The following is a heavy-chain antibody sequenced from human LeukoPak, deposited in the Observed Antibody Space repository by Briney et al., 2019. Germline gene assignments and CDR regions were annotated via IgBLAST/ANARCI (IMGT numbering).Heavy chain of an antibody. D-gene: IGHD3-16*02. Sequence: ASVKVSCKASGYTFTSYDINWVRQATGQGLEWMGWMNPNSGNTGYAQKFQGRVTMTRNTSISTAYMELSSLRSEDTAVYYCARVITFGGVIVHYYFDYWGQGTLVTVPS. J-gene: IGHJ4*02. CDR1: GYTFTSYD. CDR3: ARVITFGGVIVHYYFDY. CDR2: MNPNSGNT. V-gene: IGHV1-8*01.